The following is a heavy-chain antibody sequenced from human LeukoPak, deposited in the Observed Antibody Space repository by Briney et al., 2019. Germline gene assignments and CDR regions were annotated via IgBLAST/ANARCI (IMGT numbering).Heavy chain of an antibody. CDR1: GFTPSRNY. D-gene: IGHD1-14*01. CDR2: IYSGAST. CDR3: AREKSDRGYYYGMDV. V-gene: IGHV3-66*01. J-gene: IGHJ6*02. Sequence: GGSLRLSGAASGFTPSRNYMRWVRQAPGKGLEWVSVIYSGASTYSADSVTGSFTISRDNSKNTLYLQMTTLRAEDTAVYYCAREKSDRGYYYGMDVWGQGTPVTVSS.